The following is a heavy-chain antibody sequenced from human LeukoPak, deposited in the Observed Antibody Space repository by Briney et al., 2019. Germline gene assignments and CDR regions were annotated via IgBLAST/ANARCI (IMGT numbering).Heavy chain of an antibody. D-gene: IGHD2-8*01. CDR1: GFTFSSYG. CDR2: ISYDGSNK. Sequence: GRSLRLSCAASGFTFSSYGMHWVRQAPGKGLEWVAVISYDGSNKYYADSVKGRFTIPRDNSKSTLYLQMNSLRAEDTAVYYCAKDLENLMVSSPDYWGQGTLVTVSS. V-gene: IGHV3-30*18. CDR3: AKDLENLMVSSPDY. J-gene: IGHJ4*02.